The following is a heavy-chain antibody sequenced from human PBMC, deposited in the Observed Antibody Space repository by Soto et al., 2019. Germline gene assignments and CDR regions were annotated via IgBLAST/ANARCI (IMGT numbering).Heavy chain of an antibody. V-gene: IGHV3-30-3*01. CDR1: GFTFRSYA. D-gene: IGHD3-3*01. CDR2: ISYDGSNK. J-gene: IGHJ4*02. CDR3: ARDGPQILESLLGSPDY. Sequence: QVQLVESGGGVVHPGRSLRLSCTASGFTFRSYAMHWVRQAPGKGLEWVALISYDGSNKYYADFVKGRFTISRDNSKNTLYLQMNSLSAEDTAVYYCARDGPQILESLLGSPDYWGQGTLVTVSS.